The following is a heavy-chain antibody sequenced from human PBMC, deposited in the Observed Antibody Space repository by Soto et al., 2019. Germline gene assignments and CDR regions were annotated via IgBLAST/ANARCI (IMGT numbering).Heavy chain of an antibody. Sequence: EVQLVESGGGLVQPGGSLRLSCAASGFTFSNFWMTWVRQAPGKGLEWVATIKQDGSEKHYVDSVKGRFSISRDNAKNSLDLQMNNLRVEDTAVYYCARDSPEMAGTYYHYGMDVCGRGTTITVSS. CDR3: ARDSPEMAGTYYHYGMDV. CDR1: GFTFSNFW. D-gene: IGHD1-1*01. J-gene: IGHJ6*02. CDR2: IKQDGSEK. V-gene: IGHV3-7*01.